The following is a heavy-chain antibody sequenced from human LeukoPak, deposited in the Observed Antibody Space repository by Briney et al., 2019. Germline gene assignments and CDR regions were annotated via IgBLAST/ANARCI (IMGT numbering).Heavy chain of an antibody. CDR2: IIPIFGTA. J-gene: IGHJ6*03. CDR1: GGTYSSYA. V-gene: IGHV1-69*13. D-gene: IGHD4-17*01. Sequence: SSVTVSCKASGGTYSSYAISWVRQAAGQGLEWVGGIIPIFGTANYAQTFQGRVTITADEATSTAYMELSSLRSEDTAVYYCASVRSGNYYYYYMDVWGKGTTVTVSS. CDR3: ASVRSGNYYYYYMDV.